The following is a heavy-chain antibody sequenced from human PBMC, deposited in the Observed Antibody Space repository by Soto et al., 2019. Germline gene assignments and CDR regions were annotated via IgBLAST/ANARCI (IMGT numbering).Heavy chain of an antibody. Sequence: QVQLVQSGAEVKKPGSSVKVSCKASGGTFSSYAISWVRQAPGQGLEWMGGIIPIFGTANYAQKFQGRVTITADESTSTAYRELSSLRSEDTAVYYCAREPYCGGDCLSYFDYWGQGTLVTVSS. CDR2: IIPIFGTA. V-gene: IGHV1-69*01. CDR3: AREPYCGGDCLSYFDY. D-gene: IGHD2-21*02. CDR1: GGTFSSYA. J-gene: IGHJ4*02.